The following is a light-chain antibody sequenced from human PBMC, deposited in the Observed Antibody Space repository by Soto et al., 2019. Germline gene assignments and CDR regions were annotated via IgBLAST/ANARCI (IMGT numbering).Light chain of an antibody. J-gene: IGKJ1*01. CDR2: KAS. CDR1: QTISSW. CDR3: QHYNSYSEA. V-gene: IGKV1-5*03. Sequence: DIQMTQSPSTLSGSVGDRVTITCRASQTISSWLAWYQQKPGKAPKLLIYKASTVKSGVPSRFSGSRSGTEFTLNISSLQPDYFAAYYCQHYNSYSEAFGQGTNVELK.